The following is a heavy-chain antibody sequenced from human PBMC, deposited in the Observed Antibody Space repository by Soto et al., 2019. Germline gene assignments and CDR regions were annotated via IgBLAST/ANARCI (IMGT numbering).Heavy chain of an antibody. D-gene: IGHD2-15*01. CDR2: INPNSGGT. J-gene: IGHJ6*02. CDR1: GYTFTGYY. CDR3: AREGVYCSGGSCYFIPQYYYYSGMDV. V-gene: IGHV1-2*02. Sequence: SVTVSNTASGYTFTGYYMRWVRQAPGQGLEWMGWINPNSGGTNYAQKFQGRVTMTRDTSISTAYMELSRLRSDDTAVYYCAREGVYCSGGSCYFIPQYYYYSGMDVWGQGTTVTVSS.